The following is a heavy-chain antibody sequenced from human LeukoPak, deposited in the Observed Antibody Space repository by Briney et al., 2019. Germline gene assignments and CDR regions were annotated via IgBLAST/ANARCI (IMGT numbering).Heavy chain of an antibody. V-gene: IGHV4-30-2*01. CDR3: ARGLAARFVSNLDY. CDR1: GGSISSGGYY. Sequence: SETLSLTCTVSGGSISSGGYYWSWIRQPPGKGLEWIGYIYHSGSTYYNPSLESRVTISVDRSKNQFSLKLSSVTAADTAVYYCARGLAARFVSNLDYWGQGTLVAVSS. J-gene: IGHJ4*02. D-gene: IGHD6-6*01. CDR2: IYHSGST.